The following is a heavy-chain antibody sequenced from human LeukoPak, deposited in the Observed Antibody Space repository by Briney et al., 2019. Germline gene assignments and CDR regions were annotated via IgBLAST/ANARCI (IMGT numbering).Heavy chain of an antibody. CDR3: VKEIAAAGTGGVDY. J-gene: IGHJ4*02. CDR1: GFTFDDYA. V-gene: IGHV3-9*01. D-gene: IGHD6-13*01. CDR2: ISWNSGRI. Sequence: PARSLRLSCAASGFTFDDYAMHWVRQPPGKGLEWVSGISWNSGRIGYADSVKGRFTISRDNAKNSLYLQMNSLRVEDTALYYCVKEIAAAGTGGVDYWGQGTLVTVSS.